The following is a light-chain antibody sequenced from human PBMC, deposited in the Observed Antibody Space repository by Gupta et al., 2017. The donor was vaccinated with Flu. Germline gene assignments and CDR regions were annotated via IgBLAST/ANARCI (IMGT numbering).Light chain of an antibody. Sequence: ETVLTQFPATLSLSPGERATLSCRASQSISNYLAWYQQKPGQAPRLLIYDSTNRAAGVPVRFRGSGSGTDFTLTISGLEPEDFAVYYCQQRGDGDVLTFGGGTKVELK. CDR1: QSISNY. CDR3: QQRGDGDVLT. CDR2: DST. V-gene: IGKV3-11*01. J-gene: IGKJ4*01.